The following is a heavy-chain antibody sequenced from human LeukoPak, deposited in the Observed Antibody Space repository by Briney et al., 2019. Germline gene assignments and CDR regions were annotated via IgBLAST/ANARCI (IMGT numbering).Heavy chain of an antibody. CDR3: ARGEITIFGVVITRYYYYYGMDV. D-gene: IGHD3-3*01. CDR2: ISSSSSTI. V-gene: IGHV3-48*02. J-gene: IGHJ6*02. Sequence: GGSLRLSCAASGFTFSSYSMNWVRQAPGKGLEWVSYISSSSSTIYYADSVKGRFTISRDNAKNSLYLQMNSLRDEDTAVYYCARGEITIFGVVITRYYYYYGMDVWGQGTTVTVSS. CDR1: GFTFSSYS.